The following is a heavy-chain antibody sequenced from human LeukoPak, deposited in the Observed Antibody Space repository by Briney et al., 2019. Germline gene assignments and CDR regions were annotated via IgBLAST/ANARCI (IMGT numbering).Heavy chain of an antibody. J-gene: IGHJ4*02. D-gene: IGHD6-19*01. V-gene: IGHV4-59*12. Sequence: SETLSITCAVYGGSFSGYYWSWIRQPPGKGLEWIGYIYYSGSTNYNPSLKSRVTISVDTSKNQFSLKLRSVTAADTAVYYCARRDQYSSGEFDYWGQGTLVTVSS. CDR3: ARRDQYSSGEFDY. CDR2: IYYSGST. CDR1: GGSFSGYY.